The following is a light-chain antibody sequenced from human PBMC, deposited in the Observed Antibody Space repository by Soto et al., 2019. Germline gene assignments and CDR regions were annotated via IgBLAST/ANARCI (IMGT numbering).Light chain of an antibody. J-gene: IGKJ2*01. CDR3: QQYGSSLYT. CDR2: GAS. CDR1: QSISSNY. V-gene: IGKV3-20*01. Sequence: EIVLTQSPGTLSLSPGERATLSCRASQSISSNYLAWYQQKPGQGPRLLIYGASFRATDIPDRFSGSESGTDFTLTISQLEPEDFAVYYCQQYGSSLYTFGQGTKLELK.